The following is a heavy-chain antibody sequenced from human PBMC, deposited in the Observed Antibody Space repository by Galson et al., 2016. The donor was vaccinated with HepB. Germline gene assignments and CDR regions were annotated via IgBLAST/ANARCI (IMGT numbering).Heavy chain of an antibody. V-gene: IGHV3-23*01. D-gene: IGHD3-22*01. Sequence: SLRLSCAASGFTFSSFAMSWVRQAPGKGLEWVSVIGGSGGSTYNADSVKGRFTISRNNSKSTLYLEMNSLRADDTATYYCAKLTMIIVVTPPFDSWGQGTLVTVSS. CDR2: IGGSGGST. CDR3: AKLTMIIVVTPPFDS. J-gene: IGHJ4*02. CDR1: GFTFSSFA.